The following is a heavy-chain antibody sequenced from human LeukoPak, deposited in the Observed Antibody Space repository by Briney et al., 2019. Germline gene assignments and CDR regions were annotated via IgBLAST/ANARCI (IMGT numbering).Heavy chain of an antibody. J-gene: IGHJ6*02. D-gene: IGHD6-6*01. Sequence: GASVKVSCKASGYTFTSYGISWVRQAPGQGLEWMGWISAYNGNTNYAQKLQGRVTMTTDTSTSTAYMELRSLRSDDTAVYYCARDRIYSSSSKLWFGTSHYYYGMDVWGQGTTATVSS. V-gene: IGHV1-18*01. CDR3: ARDRIYSSSSKLWFGTSHYYYGMDV. CDR2: ISAYNGNT. CDR1: GYTFTSYG.